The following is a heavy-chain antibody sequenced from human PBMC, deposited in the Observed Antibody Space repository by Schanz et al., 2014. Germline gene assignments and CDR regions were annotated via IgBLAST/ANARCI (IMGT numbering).Heavy chain of an antibody. CDR2: IIPITGIT. CDR3: ARDRGHVEQLVLEWYYAMDV. J-gene: IGHJ6*02. V-gene: IGHV1-69*08. Sequence: QVPLVQSGAEVKKPGSSVKVSCKASGDTFRSYTINWVRHAPGQGLEWMGRIIPITGITNYAQKFQGRVTFTADKSTSTAFLEVNSLRSEDTAVYYCARDRGHVEQLVLEWYYAMDVWGQGTTVAVS. D-gene: IGHD6-6*01. CDR1: GDTFRSYT.